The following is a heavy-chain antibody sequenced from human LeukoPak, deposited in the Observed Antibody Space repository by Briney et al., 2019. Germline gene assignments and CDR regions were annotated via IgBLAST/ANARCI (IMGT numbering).Heavy chain of an antibody. J-gene: IGHJ4*02. D-gene: IGHD5-18*01. V-gene: IGHV3-23*01. CDR2: ISGSGGST. CDR1: GFTFSSYA. CDR3: ATNYSYGTGFDN. Sequence: GGSLRLSCTASGFTFSSYAMSWVRQAPGKGLEWVSAISGSGGSTYYADSVRGRFTISRDNSKNTLYLQMNGLRAEDTAVYYCATNYSYGTGFDNWGQGTLVTVSS.